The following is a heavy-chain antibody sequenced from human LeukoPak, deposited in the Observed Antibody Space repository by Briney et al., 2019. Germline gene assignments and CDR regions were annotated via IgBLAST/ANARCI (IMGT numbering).Heavy chain of an antibody. V-gene: IGHV3-23*01. CDR2: VSGSAGRT. D-gene: IGHD2-8*01. CDR3: AKNRGHCVNGVCHNYYYMDV. CDR1: GFMFSTYW. Sequence: GGSLRLSCAASGFMFSTYWMTWVRQAPGKGLEWVSTVSGSAGRTDYADSVKGRFTISRDNLKNTLHLQMNSLRAEDTAVYYCAKNRGHCVNGVCHNYYYMDVWGKGTTVTVSS. J-gene: IGHJ6*03.